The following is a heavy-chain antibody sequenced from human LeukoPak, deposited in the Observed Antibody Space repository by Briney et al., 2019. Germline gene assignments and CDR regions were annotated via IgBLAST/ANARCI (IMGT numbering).Heavy chain of an antibody. CDR3: ARVIRGAAAGTWFDP. CDR1: GGSISNSY. J-gene: IGHJ5*02. Sequence: SGTLSLTCSVSGGSISNSYWSWIRQSPGKGLEWIGYIYHSGSTYYNPSLKSRVTISVDTSKNQFSLKLSSVTAADTAVYYCARVIRGAAAGTWFDPWGQGTLVTVSS. V-gene: IGHV4-4*09. CDR2: IYHSGST. D-gene: IGHD6-13*01.